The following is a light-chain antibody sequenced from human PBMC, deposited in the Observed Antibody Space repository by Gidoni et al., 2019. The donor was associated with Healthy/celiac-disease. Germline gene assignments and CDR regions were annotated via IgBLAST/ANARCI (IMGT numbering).Light chain of an antibody. Sequence: QSVLTQPPSVSGAPGQRVPISCTGSRSNLGAGYDVPWYQQLPGTATKLLIYGTSNRPSGVPDRFSGSKSGTSASLAITGLQAEDEADYYCQSYDSSLSGYVFGTGTKVTVL. V-gene: IGLV1-40*01. CDR3: QSYDSSLSGYV. CDR1: RSNLGAGYD. J-gene: IGLJ1*01. CDR2: GTS.